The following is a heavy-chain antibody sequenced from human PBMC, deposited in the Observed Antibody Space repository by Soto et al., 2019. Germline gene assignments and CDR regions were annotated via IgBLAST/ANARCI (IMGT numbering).Heavy chain of an antibody. J-gene: IGHJ3*02. Sequence: PSETLSLTCTVSGDSISSGDYYWSWIRQSPDKGLEWIGYTYHSGRTYYKPSLKSRVTISADTSKNQFSLKLSSVTAADTAVYYCARRHYYDSSGYADALDIWGQGTSVTVSS. CDR3: ARRHYYDSSGYADALDI. CDR2: TYHSGRT. D-gene: IGHD3-22*01. CDR1: GDSISSGDYY. V-gene: IGHV4-30-4*01.